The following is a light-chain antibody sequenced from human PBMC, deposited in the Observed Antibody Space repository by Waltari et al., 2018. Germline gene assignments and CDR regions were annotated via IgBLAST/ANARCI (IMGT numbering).Light chain of an antibody. Sequence: QSVLTQPPSVSGAPGQRVTISCTGSGSNIGAGYDVHWYHQVPRTAPKLLIYGSPSRPLWGPDRFFGSTSGTSASLTITWLQVEDEGDYYCQSYDTSLSVVFGGGTKLTVL. CDR2: GSP. CDR1: GSNIGAGYD. V-gene: IGLV1-40*01. J-gene: IGLJ3*02. CDR3: QSYDTSLSVV.